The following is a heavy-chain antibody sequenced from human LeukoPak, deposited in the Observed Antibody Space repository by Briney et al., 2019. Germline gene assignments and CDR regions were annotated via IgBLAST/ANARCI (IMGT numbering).Heavy chain of an antibody. CDR3: ARFSYYYDSSGYYWGAFDI. Sequence: GASVKVSCKASGYTFTSYAMNWVRQAPGQGLEWMGWINTNTGNPTYAQGFTGRFVFSLDTSVSTAYLQISSLKAEDTAVYYCARFSYYYDSSGYYWGAFDIWGQGTMVTVSS. D-gene: IGHD3-22*01. CDR1: GYTFTSYA. J-gene: IGHJ3*02. V-gene: IGHV7-4-1*02. CDR2: INTNTGNP.